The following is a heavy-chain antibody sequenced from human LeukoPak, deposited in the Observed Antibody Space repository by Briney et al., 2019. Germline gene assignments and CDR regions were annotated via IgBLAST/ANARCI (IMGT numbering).Heavy chain of an antibody. CDR2: INSDGSST. Sequence: GGSLRLSCAASGFTFSSYWMHWVRQAPGKGLVWVSRINSDGSSTSYADSVRGRFTISRDNAKNTLYLQMNSLRAEDTAVYYCARAGSGSYPFYYYYMDVWGKGTTVTVSS. CDR1: GFTFSSYW. D-gene: IGHD3-10*01. V-gene: IGHV3-74*01. CDR3: ARAGSGSYPFYYYYMDV. J-gene: IGHJ6*03.